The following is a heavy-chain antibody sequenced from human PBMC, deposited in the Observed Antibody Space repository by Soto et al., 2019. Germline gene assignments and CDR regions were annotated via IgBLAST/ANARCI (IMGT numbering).Heavy chain of an antibody. V-gene: IGHV6-1*01. CDR2: AYYRSKLYI. Sequence: PSQTLSLTCAISGDSLSSNTAAWNWIGQSPTRCLEWLGRAYYRSKLYIDYEESVKSRVTINPETSRNQISLQLNSVTPEDTAVYDCARGQSLPDSIVGYDYGMDVWGQGTTVTVSS. CDR3: ARGQSLPDSIVGYDYGMDV. J-gene: IGHJ6*02. CDR1: GDSLSSNTAA. D-gene: IGHD2-21*01.